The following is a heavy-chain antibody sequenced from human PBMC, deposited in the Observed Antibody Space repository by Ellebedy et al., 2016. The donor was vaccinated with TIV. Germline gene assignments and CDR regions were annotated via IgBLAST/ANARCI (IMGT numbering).Heavy chain of an antibody. J-gene: IGHJ4*02. Sequence: GGSLRLXXAASGFTFSSYTMNWVRQAPGKGLECVSAISGNGNSKYYADSVKGRFTISRDNSKNTMYLQMNSLRVEDTAVYYCTKALYGGFEYWGQGTLVTVSA. CDR2: ISGNGNSK. V-gene: IGHV3-23*01. CDR3: TKALYGGFEY. D-gene: IGHD4-23*01. CDR1: GFTFSSYT.